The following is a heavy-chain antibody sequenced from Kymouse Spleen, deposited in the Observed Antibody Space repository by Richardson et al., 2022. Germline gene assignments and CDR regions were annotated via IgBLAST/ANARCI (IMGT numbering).Heavy chain of an antibody. CDR2: ISYDGSNK. V-gene: IGHV3-30*18. CDR1: GFTFSSYG. J-gene: IGHJ4*02. Sequence: QVQLVESGGGVVQPGRSLRLSCAASGFTFSSYGMHWVRQAPGKGLEWVAVISYDGSNKYYADSVKGRFTISRDNSKNTLYLQMNSLRAEDTAVYYCAKGRYFDWLSFFDYWGQGTLVTVSS. CDR3: AKGRYFDWLSFFDY. D-gene: IGHD3-9*01.